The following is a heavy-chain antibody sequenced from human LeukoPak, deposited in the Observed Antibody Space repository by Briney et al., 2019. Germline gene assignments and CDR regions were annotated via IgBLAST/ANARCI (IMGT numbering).Heavy chain of an antibody. Sequence: GGSLRLSCAASGFTDSSNYMSWVRQAPGKGLEWVSVIYSGGSTYYADSVKGRFTISRDNSKNTLYLQMNSLRAEDTAVYYCAKVKTAMDPKVYWGQGTLVTVSS. CDR2: IYSGGST. CDR3: AKVKTAMDPKVY. V-gene: IGHV3-53*01. D-gene: IGHD5-18*01. J-gene: IGHJ4*02. CDR1: GFTDSSNY.